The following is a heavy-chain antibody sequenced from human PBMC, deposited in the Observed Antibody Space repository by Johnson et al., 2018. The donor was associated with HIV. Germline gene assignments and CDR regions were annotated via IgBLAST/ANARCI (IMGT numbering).Heavy chain of an antibody. CDR3: ARGHSGRLPEIDAFDI. CDR2: ISSGGGTM. V-gene: IGHV3-11*01. J-gene: IGHJ3*02. Sequence: QVQLVESGGGLVKPGGSLRLSCAASGFTFSDHYMNWIRQAPGKGLEWVSYISSGGGTMDYTDSVKGRFTISRDNSKNTLYLQMNKRRAEDPAVYFCARGHSGRLPEIDAFDIWGRGTMVTV. D-gene: IGHD1-26*01. CDR1: GFTFSDHY.